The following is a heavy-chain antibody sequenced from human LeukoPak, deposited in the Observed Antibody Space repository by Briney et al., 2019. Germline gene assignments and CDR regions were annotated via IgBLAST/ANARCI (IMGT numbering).Heavy chain of an antibody. D-gene: IGHD2-2*01. CDR3: APKAEGYCSSTSCSDY. J-gene: IGHJ4*02. V-gene: IGHV3-30*02. CDR1: GFTFSSYG. CDR2: IQYDGGNK. Sequence: PGGSLRLSCAASGFTFSSYGMHWVRQAPGKGLEWVVFIQYDGGNKYYADSVKGRFTISRDNSKNTLYLQMNSLRTEDTAVYYCAPKAEGYCSSTSCSDYWGQGTLVTVSS.